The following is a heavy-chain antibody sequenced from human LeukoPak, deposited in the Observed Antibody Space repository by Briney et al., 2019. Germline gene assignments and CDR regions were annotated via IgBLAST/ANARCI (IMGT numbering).Heavy chain of an antibody. CDR2: IYLGDSDT. V-gene: IGHV5-51*01. Sequence: GESLKISCKGSGYSFTSYWIGWVRQMPGKGLEWMGIIYLGDSDTTYSPSFQGQVTISADNSINTAYLQWSSLKASDTAMYYCARGEGVCSGGSCYQSDFWGQGTLVTVSS. D-gene: IGHD2-15*01. J-gene: IGHJ4*02. CDR3: ARGEGVCSGGSCYQSDF. CDR1: GYSFTSYW.